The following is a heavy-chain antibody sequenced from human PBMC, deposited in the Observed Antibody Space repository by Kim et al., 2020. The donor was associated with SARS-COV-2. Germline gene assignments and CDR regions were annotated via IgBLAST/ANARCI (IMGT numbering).Heavy chain of an antibody. CDR1: GFTFSSYG. J-gene: IGHJ6*02. Sequence: GGSLRLSCAASGFTFSSYGMHWVRQAPGKGLEWVAVISYDGSNKYYADSVKGRFTISRDNSKNTLYLQMNSLRAEDTAVYYCAKEGIAAAGTDYYYYGMDVWGQGTTVTVSS. CDR3: AKEGIAAAGTDYYYYGMDV. D-gene: IGHD6-13*01. CDR2: ISYDGSNK. V-gene: IGHV3-30*18.